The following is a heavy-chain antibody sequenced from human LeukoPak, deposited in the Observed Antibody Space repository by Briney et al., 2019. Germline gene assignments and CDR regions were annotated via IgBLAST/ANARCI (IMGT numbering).Heavy chain of an antibody. V-gene: IGHV4-34*01. CDR1: GGFFSGYY. CDR2: INHSGST. J-gene: IGHJ5*02. CDR3: ARPGPSSANWFDP. Sequence: SETLSLTCAVYGGFFSGYYWSWIRQPPGKGLEWIGEINHSGSTNYNPSLKSRVTISVDTSKNQFSLKLSSVTAADTAVYYCARPGPSSANWFDPWGQGTLVTVSS.